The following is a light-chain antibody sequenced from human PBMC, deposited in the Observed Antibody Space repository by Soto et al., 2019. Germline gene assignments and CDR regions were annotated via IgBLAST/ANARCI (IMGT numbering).Light chain of an antibody. CDR1: QSIHTS. Sequence: VLTQSPSTLSLSPVERATLSCSASQSIHTSLAWYQQKPGQPPRLVVYDSTLRANGVPDRFGGSRSGTEFTLTINNLEPEDFAVYYCQQRNVWPPITFGQGARLEI. J-gene: IGKJ5*01. V-gene: IGKV3-11*01. CDR2: DST. CDR3: QQRNVWPPIT.